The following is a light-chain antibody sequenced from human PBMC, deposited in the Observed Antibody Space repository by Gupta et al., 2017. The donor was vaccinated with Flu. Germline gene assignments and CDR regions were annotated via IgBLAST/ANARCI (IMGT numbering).Light chain of an antibody. CDR1: SSNIGVNV. J-gene: IGLJ3*02. V-gene: IGLV1-44*01. CDR3: DVWDASRNSSV. CDR2: IND. Sequence: RVTISSSGSSSNIGVNVVNCYPHLQEPAPKLLIYINDQRRSGPPARFSGSKSGTSGTTSTIGLHAEDEADYYCDVWDASRNSSVFGGGTKLTVL.